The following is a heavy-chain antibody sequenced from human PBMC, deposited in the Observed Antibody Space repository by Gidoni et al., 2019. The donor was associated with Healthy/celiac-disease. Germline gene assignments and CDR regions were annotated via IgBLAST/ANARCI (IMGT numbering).Heavy chain of an antibody. CDR2: IYYSGST. J-gene: IGHJ4*02. D-gene: IGHD4-17*01. Sequence: QVQLQESGPGLVQPLETLSLTCTVSGGSISSYYWSWIRQPPGKGLEWIGYIYYSGSTNYNPSLKSRVTISVDTSKNQFSLKLSSVTAADTAVYYCARAPGDYPTIFDYWGQGTLVTVSS. V-gene: IGHV4-59*01. CDR3: ARAPGDYPTIFDY. CDR1: GGSISSYY.